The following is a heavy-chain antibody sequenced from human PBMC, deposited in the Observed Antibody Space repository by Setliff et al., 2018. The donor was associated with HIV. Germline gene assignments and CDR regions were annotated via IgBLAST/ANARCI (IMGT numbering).Heavy chain of an antibody. CDR1: GGSISSHY. J-gene: IGHJ2*01. V-gene: IGHV4-59*11. Sequence: SETLSLTCTVSGGSISSHYWSWIRQPPGKGLEWIGYIYYTGSTDYNPSLKSRVTLSVDTSKNQFSLRVNSVTAADTAVYYSARDPKGYTSATWYFDLWGRGTLVTVSS. CDR2: IYYTGST. D-gene: IGHD6-19*01. CDR3: ARDPKGYTSATWYFDL.